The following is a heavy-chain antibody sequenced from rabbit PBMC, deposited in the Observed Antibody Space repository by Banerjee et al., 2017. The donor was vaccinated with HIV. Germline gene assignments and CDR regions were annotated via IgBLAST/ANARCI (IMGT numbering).Heavy chain of an antibody. CDR3: ARGYAGSGYFNYFNF. CDR1: GFSFSSSYW. D-gene: IGHD8-1*01. CDR2: IYAGSSGTT. J-gene: IGHJ4*01. Sequence: QSLEESGGDLVKPGASLTLTCTASGFSFSSSYWICWVRQAPGKGLEWIACIYAGSSGTTYYANWAKGRFTISKTSSTTVTLQMTSLTAADTATYFCARGYAGSGYFNYFNFWGQGTLVTVS. V-gene: IGHV1S40*01.